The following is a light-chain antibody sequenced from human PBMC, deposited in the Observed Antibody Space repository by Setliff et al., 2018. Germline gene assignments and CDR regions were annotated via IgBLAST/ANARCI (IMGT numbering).Light chain of an antibody. Sequence: QSALTQPASVPGSPGQSITISCVGTSADVGSSKYVSRYQQHPDKAPKLILYEVNNRPSGISNRFFGSKSGNTASLTISGLQAGDEADYYCCSFTTSATVVFGPGTKVTVL. J-gene: IGLJ1*01. CDR1: SADVGSSKY. CDR2: EVN. V-gene: IGLV2-14*01. CDR3: CSFTTSATVV.